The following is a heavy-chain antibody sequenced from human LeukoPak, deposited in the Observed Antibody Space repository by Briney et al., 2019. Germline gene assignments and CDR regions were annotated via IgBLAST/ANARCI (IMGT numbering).Heavy chain of an antibody. J-gene: IGHJ6*02. V-gene: IGHV1-18*01. CDR2: ISAYNGNT. CDR1: GYTFTSYG. CDR3: ARDPLVVVAATYYYYYGMDV. Sequence: ASVKVSCKASGYTFTSYGISWVRQAPGQWLEWMGWISAYNGNTNYAQKLQGRVTMTTDTSTSTAYMELRSLRSDDTAVYYCARDPLVVVAATYYYYYGMDVWGQGTTVTVSS. D-gene: IGHD2-15*01.